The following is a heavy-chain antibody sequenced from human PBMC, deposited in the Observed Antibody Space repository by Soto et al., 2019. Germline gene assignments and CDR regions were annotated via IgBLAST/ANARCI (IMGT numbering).Heavy chain of an antibody. CDR2: ISYDGSNK. Sequence: QVQLVESGGGVVQPGRSLRLSCAASGFTFSSYGMHWVRQAPGKGLEWVAVISYDGSNKYYADSVKGRFTISRDNSKNTLYLQMNSLRAEDTAVYYCEKKGPYYYGMDVWGQGTTVTVSS. V-gene: IGHV3-30*18. CDR3: EKKGPYYYGMDV. CDR1: GFTFSSYG. J-gene: IGHJ6*02.